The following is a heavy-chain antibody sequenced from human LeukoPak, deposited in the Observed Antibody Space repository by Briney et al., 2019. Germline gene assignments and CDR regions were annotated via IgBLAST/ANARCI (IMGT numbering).Heavy chain of an antibody. V-gene: IGHV1-18*01. J-gene: IGHJ6*03. D-gene: IGHD2-2*02. CDR2: ISAYNGHT. CDR1: GYTFTSYG. CDR3: VRDGHRLYDYYYYYIDV. Sequence: ASVKVSCKASGYTFTSYGISWVRQAPGQGLEWMGWISAYNGHTNYTQKLQGRVTMTTDTSTSTAYMELRSLRSDDTAVYFCVRDGHRLYDYYYYYIDVWGKGTTVTVSS.